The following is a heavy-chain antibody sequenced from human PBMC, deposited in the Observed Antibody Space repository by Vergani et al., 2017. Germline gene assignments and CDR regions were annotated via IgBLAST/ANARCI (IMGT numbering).Heavy chain of an antibody. D-gene: IGHD3-16*01. Sequence: QVQLVESGGGVVQRGGSLRLSCATSGVTLSNYDMQWNRQGPGKGLEFGAFIQFDGSNQYYADSVKGRFTLSRDFSKNTLYLQMNSLRTDDTATYYCAKHFRGWGIDYWCQGTQVIVSS. V-gene: IGHV3-30*02. CDR3: AKHFRGWGIDY. J-gene: IGHJ4*02. CDR2: IQFDGSNQ. CDR1: GVTLSNYD.